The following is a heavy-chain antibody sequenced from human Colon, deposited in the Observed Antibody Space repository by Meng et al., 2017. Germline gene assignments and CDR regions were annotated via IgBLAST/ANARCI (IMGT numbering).Heavy chain of an antibody. CDR3: ARVRSSGHLP. V-gene: IGHV4-34*01. CDR2: SNHSGST. J-gene: IGHJ5*02. Sequence: ELQPWWAGLLEPSSPLSLTCAGSGGSFSGNCCSWIRRPPGKGLGWIGESNHSGSTNYNPSLKSRVTISLDTSKNQFSLKLSSVTAADTAVYYCARVRSSGHLPWGQGTLVTVSS. CDR1: GGSFSGNC. D-gene: IGHD5-12*01.